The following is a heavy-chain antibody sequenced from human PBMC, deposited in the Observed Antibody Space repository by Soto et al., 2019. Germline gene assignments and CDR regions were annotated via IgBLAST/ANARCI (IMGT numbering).Heavy chain of an antibody. Sequence: ASVKVSCKASGYTFTSYAMHWVRQAPGQRLEWMGWINAGNGNTKYSQKFQGRVTITRDTSASTAYMELSSLRSEDTAVYYCARELKGFYSGYDSAFDIWGQGTMVTVSS. V-gene: IGHV1-3*01. D-gene: IGHD5-12*01. CDR1: GYTFTSYA. CDR2: INAGNGNT. J-gene: IGHJ3*02. CDR3: ARELKGFYSGYDSAFDI.